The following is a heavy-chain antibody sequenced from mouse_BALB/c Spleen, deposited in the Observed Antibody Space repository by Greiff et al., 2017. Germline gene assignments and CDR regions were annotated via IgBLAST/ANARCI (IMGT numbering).Heavy chain of an antibody. Sequence: EVQVVESGGGLVQPGGSLRLSCATSGFTFTDYYMSWVRQPPGKALEWLGFIRNKANGYTTEYSASVKGRFTISRDNSQSILYLQMNTLRAEDSATYYCARDITTALFDYWGQGTTLTVSS. CDR2: IRNKANGYTT. D-gene: IGHD1-2*01. V-gene: IGHV7-3*02. CDR1: GFTFTDYY. J-gene: IGHJ2*01. CDR3: ARDITTALFDY.